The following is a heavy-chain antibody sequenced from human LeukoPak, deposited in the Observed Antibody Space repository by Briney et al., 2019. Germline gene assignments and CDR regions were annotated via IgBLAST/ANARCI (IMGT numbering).Heavy chain of an antibody. CDR3: ARKSTFDSSGYYVH. Sequence: GGSLRLSCAASGFTFSDYYMSWIRQAPGKGLEWVSYISSSGSTIYYADSVKGRFTISRDNAKNSLYLQMNSLRAEDTAVYYCARKSTFDSSGYYVHWGQGTLVTVSS. CDR1: GFTFSDYY. CDR2: ISSSGSTI. V-gene: IGHV3-11*01. D-gene: IGHD3-22*01. J-gene: IGHJ4*02.